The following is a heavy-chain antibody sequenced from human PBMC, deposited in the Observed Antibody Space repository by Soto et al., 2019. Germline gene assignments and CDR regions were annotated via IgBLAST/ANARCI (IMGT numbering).Heavy chain of an antibody. V-gene: IGHV4-59*01. J-gene: IGHJ5*02. D-gene: IGHD2-2*01. Sequence: NPXAILSLTFTVSGGSISSYYWSWIRQPPGKGLEWIGYIYYSVSTNYNPSLKSRVTISVDTSKNQFSLKLSSVTAADTAVYYCASLYCSSTSCYPYENWFDPWGQGTLVTVSS. CDR3: ASLYCSSTSCYPYENWFDP. CDR2: IYYSVST. CDR1: GGSISSYY.